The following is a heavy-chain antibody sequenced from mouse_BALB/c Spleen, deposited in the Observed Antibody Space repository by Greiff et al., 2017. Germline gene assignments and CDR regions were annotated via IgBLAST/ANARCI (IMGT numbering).Heavy chain of an antibody. J-gene: IGHJ3*01. V-gene: IGHV1-84*02. CDR2: IYPGSGNT. Sequence: QVQLKESGPELVKPGASVKISCKASGYTFTDYYINWVKQKPGQGLEWIGWIYPGSGNTKYNEKFKGKATLTVDTSSSTAYMQLSSLTSEDTAVYFCALITTVVEGFAYWGQGTLVTVSA. CDR3: ALITTVVEGFAY. D-gene: IGHD1-1*01. CDR1: GYTFTDYY.